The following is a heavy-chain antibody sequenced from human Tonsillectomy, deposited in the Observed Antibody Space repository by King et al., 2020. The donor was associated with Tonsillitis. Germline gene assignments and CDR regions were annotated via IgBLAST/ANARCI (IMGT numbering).Heavy chain of an antibody. V-gene: IGHV3-7*03. CDR3: ARGNEQELVFRLYSYYGMDV. CDR2: RKQDGSEK. CDR1: GFTFSSYC. J-gene: IGHJ6*02. Sequence: VQLVESGGGLVQPGGSLRLSCVVSGFTFSSYCMSWVRLAPGKGLEGVANRKQDGSEKYYVDSVRGRFTISRDNAKNSLSLEMDNLRADDTAVYYCARGNEQELVFRLYSYYGMDVWGQGTTVTVSS. D-gene: IGHD6-13*01.